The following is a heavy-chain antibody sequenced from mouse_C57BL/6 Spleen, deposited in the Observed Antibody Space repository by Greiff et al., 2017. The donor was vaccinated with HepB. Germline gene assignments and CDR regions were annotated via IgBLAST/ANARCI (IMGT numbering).Heavy chain of an antibody. CDR1: GYTFTSYW. CDR3: AEGRYYGSSY. J-gene: IGHJ2*01. D-gene: IGHD1-1*01. V-gene: IGHV1-59*01. Sequence: QVQLQQPGAELVRPGTSVKLSCKASGYTFTSYWMHWVKQRPGQGLEWIGVIDPSDSYTNYNQKFKGKATLTVDTSSSTAYMQLSSLTSEDSAVYYCAEGRYYGSSYLGQGTTLTVSS. CDR2: IDPSDSYT.